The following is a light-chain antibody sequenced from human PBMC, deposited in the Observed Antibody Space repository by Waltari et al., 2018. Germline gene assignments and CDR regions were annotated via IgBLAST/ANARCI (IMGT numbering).Light chain of an antibody. CDR1: SSDIGANDY. CDR2: DFD. Sequence: QSALTQPASVSGSPGQSITISCTGTSSDIGANDYVSWYQKHPGKAPHLIIFDFDKRPSGIAIRFAASKSDNTASLTIAGLQAEDEADYYCSSYTRSSRLVFGGGTKLVVL. J-gene: IGLJ2*01. CDR3: SSYTRSSRLV. V-gene: IGLV2-14*03.